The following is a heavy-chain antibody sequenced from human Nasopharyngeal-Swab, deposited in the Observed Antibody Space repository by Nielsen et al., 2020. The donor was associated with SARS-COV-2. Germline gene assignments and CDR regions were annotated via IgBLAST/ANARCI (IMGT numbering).Heavy chain of an antibody. Sequence: SVKVSCKTSGDTFTNSAIRWVRQAPGQGLEWMGGIVPALGLPNYAQKFRGRGTISADRSTTTSYLELSSLRSEDTAIYYCAREGEYGAYDAPDYWGQGTLVTVSS. CDR3: AREGEYGAYDAPDY. CDR1: GDTFTNSA. V-gene: IGHV1-69*10. D-gene: IGHD5-12*01. J-gene: IGHJ4*02. CDR2: IVPALGLP.